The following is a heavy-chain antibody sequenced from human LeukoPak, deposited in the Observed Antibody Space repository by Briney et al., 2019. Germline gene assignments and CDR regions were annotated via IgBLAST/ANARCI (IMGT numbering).Heavy chain of an antibody. CDR2: MNPNSGNT. CDR1: GYTFTTCD. D-gene: IGHD6-19*01. V-gene: IGHV1-8*01. Sequence: ASVNVSCKASGYTFTTCDINWVRQATGQGLEWMGWMNPNSGNTGYAQSFQGRVTMTRDTSISTAYMELSNLRSEDTAIYYCTRGSSGRRDYWGQGTLVTVSS. J-gene: IGHJ4*02. CDR3: TRGSSGRRDY.